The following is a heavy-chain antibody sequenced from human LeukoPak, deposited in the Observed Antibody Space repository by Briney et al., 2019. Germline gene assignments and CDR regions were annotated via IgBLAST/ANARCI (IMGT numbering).Heavy chain of an antibody. CDR3: ARGAPELLDAFDI. Sequence: SETLSLTCTVSGGSISSYYWSWIRQPPGKGLEWIGYFYYSGSTNYNPSLKSRVTISVDTSKNQFSLKLSSVTAADTAVYYCARGAPELLDAFDIWGQGTMVTVSS. CDR1: GGSISSYY. J-gene: IGHJ3*02. D-gene: IGHD1-26*01. CDR2: FYYSGST. V-gene: IGHV4-59*01.